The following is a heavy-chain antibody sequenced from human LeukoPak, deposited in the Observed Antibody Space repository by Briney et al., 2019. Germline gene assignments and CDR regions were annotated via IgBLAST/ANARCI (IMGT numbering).Heavy chain of an antibody. CDR2: ISGSGDSI. Sequence: GGSLRLPCAASGFTFSSYAMSWVRQVPGKGLEWVSVISGSGDSIYYADSVKGRFTISRDNPKNTLYLQMNSLRAEDTAVYYCAKDLGIAVAGTWGAFDIWGQGTMVTVSS. D-gene: IGHD6-19*01. V-gene: IGHV3-23*01. CDR1: GFTFSSYA. J-gene: IGHJ3*02. CDR3: AKDLGIAVAGTWGAFDI.